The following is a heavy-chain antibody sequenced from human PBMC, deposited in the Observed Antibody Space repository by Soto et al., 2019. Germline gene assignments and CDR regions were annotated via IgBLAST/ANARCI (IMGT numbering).Heavy chain of an antibody. V-gene: IGHV4-30-2*01. D-gene: IGHD4-4*01. CDR3: ARATVTLLVIDY. CDR2: IYHSTST. CDR1: GGSISSGGYS. J-gene: IGHJ4*02. Sequence: SETLSLTCAVSGGSISSGGYSWSWIRQPPGKGLEWIGYIYHSTSTYYNPSLKSRVTISVDRSKNQFSLKLSSVTAADTAVYYCARATVTLLVIDYWCQGTLVAVSS.